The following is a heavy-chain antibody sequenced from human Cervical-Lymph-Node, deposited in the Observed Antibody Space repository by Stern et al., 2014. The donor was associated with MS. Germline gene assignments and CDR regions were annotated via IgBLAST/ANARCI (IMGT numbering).Heavy chain of an antibody. CDR3: TRGNGYCSGGSCYSFDY. CDR2: IGTAGDT. J-gene: IGHJ4*02. CDR1: GFTFSSYE. V-gene: IGHV3-13*01. Sequence: EVQLVESGGGLVQPGGSLRLSCAASGFTFSSYEMHWVRQATGTGLEWVSAIGTAGDTYYPGSVKGRFTISRENAKNYLYLQMNSRRAGDTAVYYCTRGNGYCSGGSCYSFDYWGQGTLVTVSS. D-gene: IGHD2-15*01.